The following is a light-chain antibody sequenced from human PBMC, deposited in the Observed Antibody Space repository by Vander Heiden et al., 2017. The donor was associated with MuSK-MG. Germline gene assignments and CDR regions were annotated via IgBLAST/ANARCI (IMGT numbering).Light chain of an antibody. CDR3: QRSYSTLFT. CDR2: AAS. J-gene: IGKJ3*01. Sequence: DIQMTQSPSSLSASVGDRVTITCRASQSISSYLNWYQQRPGKAPKLLIYAASSLQSGVPSRFSGSGSGADFTLTISSLQPEGFATYYCQRSYSTLFTFGPGTKVDIK. CDR1: QSISSY. V-gene: IGKV1-39*01.